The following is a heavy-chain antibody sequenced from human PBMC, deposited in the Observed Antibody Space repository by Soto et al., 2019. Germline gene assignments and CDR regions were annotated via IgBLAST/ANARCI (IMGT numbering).Heavy chain of an antibody. CDR2: ISSSSIYT. D-gene: IGHD3-10*01. CDR3: VRDISPNNFASGSYTY. CDR1: GLPFSDYY. V-gene: IGHV3-11*06. J-gene: IGHJ4*02. Sequence: QVHLVESGGGLVKPGGSLRLSCAASGLPFSDYYMNWIRQAPGKGLEWVSNISSSSIYTNYADSVKGRFTISRDNAKNSLYLQMNSLRPEDTAVYYCVRDISPNNFASGSYTYSGQGILVTVSS.